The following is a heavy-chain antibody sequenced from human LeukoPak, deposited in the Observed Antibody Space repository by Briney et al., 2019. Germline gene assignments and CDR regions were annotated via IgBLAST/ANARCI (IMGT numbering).Heavy chain of an antibody. J-gene: IGHJ4*02. D-gene: IGHD6-19*01. V-gene: IGHV3-20*04. Sequence: GGSLRLSCAASGFTFDDYGMSWVRQAPGKGLEWVSGINWNGGSTGYADSVKGRFTISRDNAKNSLYLQMNSLRAENTALYYWARDLDSSGWPQTHYFDYWGQGTLVTVSS. CDR3: ARDLDSSGWPQTHYFDY. CDR2: INWNGGST. CDR1: GFTFDDYG.